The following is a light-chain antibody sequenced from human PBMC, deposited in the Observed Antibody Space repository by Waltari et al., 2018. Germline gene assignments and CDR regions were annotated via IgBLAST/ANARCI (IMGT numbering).Light chain of an antibody. CDR3: GQGTHWPPT. Sequence: DVVMTQSPLSLPITPGQPASISCRSSQSLVHSDGNTYLSWYQQKPGQPPRLPIYKVSNRDSGVPDRFSGSGAGTDFTLKISRVEAEDVGVYYCGQGTHWPPTFGQGTKVEIK. CDR2: KVS. J-gene: IGKJ1*01. CDR1: QSLVHSDGNTY. V-gene: IGKV2-30*02.